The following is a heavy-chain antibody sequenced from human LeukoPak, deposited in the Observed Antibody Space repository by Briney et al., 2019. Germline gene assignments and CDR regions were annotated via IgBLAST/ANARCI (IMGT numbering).Heavy chain of an antibody. CDR2: IYPGDSDT. CDR1: GYSFTSYW. J-gene: IGHJ3*02. D-gene: IGHD3-22*01. Sequence: GESLKISCKGSGYSFTSYWIGWVRQMPGKGLEWMGIIYPGDSDTRYSPSFQGQVTISADKSISTAYLQWSSLKASDTAMYYCARRAFYYDQPRGAFDIWGQGTMVTVSS. V-gene: IGHV5-51*01. CDR3: ARRAFYYDQPRGAFDI.